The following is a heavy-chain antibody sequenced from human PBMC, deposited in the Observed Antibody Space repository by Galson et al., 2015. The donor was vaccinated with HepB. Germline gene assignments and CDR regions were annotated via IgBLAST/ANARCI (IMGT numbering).Heavy chain of an antibody. D-gene: IGHD6-13*01. J-gene: IGHJ3*01. CDR2: IYPGDSDT. CDR1: GYTFGSYW. CDR3: AKRDGSWPDTLDF. V-gene: IGHV5-51*01. Sequence: QSGAEVKNPGESLKISCKGSGYTFGSYWIGWVRQMPGKGLEWMGIIYPGDSDTTYSPSFQGQVTISVDKSINTAYLQWSSLKASDTAMCYCAKRDGSWPDTLDFWGQGTMVTVSS.